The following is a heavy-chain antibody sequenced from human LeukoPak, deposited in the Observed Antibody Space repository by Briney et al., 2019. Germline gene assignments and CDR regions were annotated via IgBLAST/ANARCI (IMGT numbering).Heavy chain of an antibody. D-gene: IGHD6-6*01. CDR3: ARHSSSVPYYYHGLDV. CDR2: IYSDSNT. J-gene: IGHJ6*02. Sequence: GGSLRLSCEASGFTFSSYSMNWVRQAPGKGLEWVSVIYSDSNTYYAGSVKGRFTISRDNSKNTLYLQMNSLRAEDTAVYHCARHSSSVPYYYHGLDVWGQGTTVTVSS. V-gene: IGHV3-53*01. CDR1: GFTFSSYS.